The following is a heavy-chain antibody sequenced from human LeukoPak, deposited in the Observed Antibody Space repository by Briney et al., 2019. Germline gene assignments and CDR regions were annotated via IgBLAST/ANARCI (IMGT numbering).Heavy chain of an antibody. Sequence: SGPALVKPTQTLTLTCTFSGFSLSTSGMRVSWIRQPPGKALEWLARIDWDDDKFCSTSLKTRLTISMDTSKNQVVLTMTNMDPVDTATYYCARLNSGTYLDYWGQGTLVTVSS. V-gene: IGHV2-70*04. CDR3: ARLNSGTYLDY. CDR2: IDWDDDK. J-gene: IGHJ4*02. CDR1: GFSLSTSGMR. D-gene: IGHD1-26*01.